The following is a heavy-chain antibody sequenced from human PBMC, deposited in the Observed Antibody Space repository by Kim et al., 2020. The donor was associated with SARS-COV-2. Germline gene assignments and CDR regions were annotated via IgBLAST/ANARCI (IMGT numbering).Heavy chain of an antibody. V-gene: IGHV4-59*01. CDR2: IYYSGST. CDR1: GGSISSYY. CDR3: ARGDYGDYANWFDP. Sequence: SETLSLTCTVSGGSISSYYWSWIRQPPGKGLEWIGYIYYSGSTNYNPSLKSRVTISVDTSKNQFTLKLSSVTAADTAVYYCARGDYGDYANWFDPWGQGT. D-gene: IGHD4-17*01. J-gene: IGHJ5*02.